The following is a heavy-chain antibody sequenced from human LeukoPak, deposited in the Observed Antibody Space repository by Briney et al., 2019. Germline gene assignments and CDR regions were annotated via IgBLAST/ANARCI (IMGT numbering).Heavy chain of an antibody. CDR2: ISGSGGST. D-gene: IGHD3-10*01. CDR1: GFAFSSQA. Sequence: PGGSLRLSCAASGFAFSSQAMGWVRQAPGKGLEWVSGISGSGGSTDYADSVKGRFTISRDNSKNTLYLQMNSLRVEDTAVYYCAKVMSGGRYYYLEYWGGRPLVTVSS. V-gene: IGHV3-23*01. CDR3: AKVMSGGRYYYLEY. J-gene: IGHJ4*02.